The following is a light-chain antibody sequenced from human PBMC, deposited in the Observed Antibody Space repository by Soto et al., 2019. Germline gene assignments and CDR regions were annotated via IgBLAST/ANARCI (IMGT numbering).Light chain of an antibody. V-gene: IGKV3-11*01. Sequence: ENVLTQSPATLSLSPGEGATLSCRASPSVSSYLAWYQQKPGQAPRLLIYDASNRATGIPARFSGSGSGTDFTLTISSLEPEDFGIYYCQQRSIWPPVVTLGPGTKVDIK. CDR3: QQRSIWPPVVT. CDR1: PSVSSY. J-gene: IGKJ3*01. CDR2: DAS.